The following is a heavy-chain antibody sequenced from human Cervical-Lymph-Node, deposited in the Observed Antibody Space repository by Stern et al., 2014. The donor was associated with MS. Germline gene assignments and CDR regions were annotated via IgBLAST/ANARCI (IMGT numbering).Heavy chain of an antibody. Sequence: MQLVQSGGGLVQPGGSLRLSCAASGFTFSNYWMSWVRQSPGKGLEWVANIKHDGSDKYYVDSVRGRFTISRDNAKNSLYLQMNSLRAEDSAIYYCARDPNNSGWWGQGTRVTVSS. CDR1: GFTFSNYW. D-gene: IGHD6-19*01. V-gene: IGHV3-7*01. J-gene: IGHJ4*02. CDR3: ARDPNNSGW. CDR2: IKHDGSDK.